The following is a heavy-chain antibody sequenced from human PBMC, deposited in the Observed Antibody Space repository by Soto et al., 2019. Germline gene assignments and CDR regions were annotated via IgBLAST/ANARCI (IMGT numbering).Heavy chain of an antibody. V-gene: IGHV2-5*02. Sequence: QITLKESGPPLVKPTQTLTLTCTFSGFSLSSPAVGVNWIRQPPGKALEWLALIYWDDDKQYSPSLRSRLTITKDTSKNQVVLTMTNVDPVDTATYYCAHGSGWLCDYWGQGTLVTVSS. CDR2: IYWDDDK. J-gene: IGHJ4*02. D-gene: IGHD6-19*01. CDR1: GFSLSSPAVG. CDR3: AHGSGWLCDY.